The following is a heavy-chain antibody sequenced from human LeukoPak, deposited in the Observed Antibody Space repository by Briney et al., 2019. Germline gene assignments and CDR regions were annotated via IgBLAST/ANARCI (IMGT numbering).Heavy chain of an antibody. CDR2: ISGSGGST. J-gene: IGHJ4*02. CDR3: AKGDWLPYYFDY. D-gene: IGHD3-9*01. V-gene: IGHV3-23*01. Sequence: TGGSLRLSCAASGFTFSSYGMSWVRQAPGKVLEWVSAISGSGGSTYYADSVKGRFTISRDNSKNTLYLQMNSLRAEDTAVYYCAKGDWLPYYFDYWGQGTLVTVSS. CDR1: GFTFSSYG.